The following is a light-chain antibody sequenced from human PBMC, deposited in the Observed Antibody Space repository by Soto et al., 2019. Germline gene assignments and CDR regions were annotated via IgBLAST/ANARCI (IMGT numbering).Light chain of an antibody. CDR1: SSNIGSNT. CDR3: AAREDSLNSVV. Sequence: QSVLTQPPSASGTPGQRVTISCSGASSNIGSNTVNWYQHLPGTAPKLLMYNNNQRPSGVPDRFSGSKSGTSGSLAISGLQSEDEADYYCAAREDSLNSVVFGGGTKLTVL. CDR2: NNN. V-gene: IGLV1-44*01. J-gene: IGLJ2*01.